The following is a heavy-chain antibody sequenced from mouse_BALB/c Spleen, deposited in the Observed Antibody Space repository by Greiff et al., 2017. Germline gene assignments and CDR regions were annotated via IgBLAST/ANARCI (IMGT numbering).Heavy chain of an antibody. V-gene: IGHV1-67*01. Sequence: VQLQQSGPELVRPGVSVKISCKGSGYTFTDYAMHWVKQSHAKSLEWIGVISTYYGNTNYNQKFKGKATMTVDKSSSTAYMELARLTSEDSAIYYCARDYGNYLYAMDYWGQGTSVTVSS. D-gene: IGHD2-1*01. CDR2: ISTYYGNT. J-gene: IGHJ4*01. CDR3: ARDYGNYLYAMDY. CDR1: GYTFTDYA.